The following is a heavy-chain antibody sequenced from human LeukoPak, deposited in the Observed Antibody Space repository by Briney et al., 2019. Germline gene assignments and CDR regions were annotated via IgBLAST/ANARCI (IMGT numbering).Heavy chain of an antibody. V-gene: IGHV4-34*01. CDR1: GGSFSGYY. D-gene: IGHD6-13*01. Sequence: SETLSLTCAVYGGSFSGYYWSWIRQPPGKGLEWIGEINHSGSTNYNPSLKSRVTISVDTSKNQFSLKLSSVTAADTAVYYCARGPGLVQVFDYWGQGTLVTVSS. CDR2: INHSGST. J-gene: IGHJ4*02. CDR3: ARGPGLVQVFDY.